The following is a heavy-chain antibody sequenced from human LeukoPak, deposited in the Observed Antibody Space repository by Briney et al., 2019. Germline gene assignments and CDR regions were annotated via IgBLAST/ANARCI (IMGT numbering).Heavy chain of an antibody. CDR3: AREVSEGFDF. CDR1: GFTFSGYS. CDR2: FGTRSTSI. Sequence: PGGSLRLSCTAFGFTFSGYSMNWIRQAPGKGLEWVSSFGTRSTSIYHAGSVEGRFAISRDNAKNSLYLQMNSLRAEDTALYYCAREVSEGFDFWGQGTLVTVSS. D-gene: IGHD3-22*01. J-gene: IGHJ4*02. V-gene: IGHV3-21*01.